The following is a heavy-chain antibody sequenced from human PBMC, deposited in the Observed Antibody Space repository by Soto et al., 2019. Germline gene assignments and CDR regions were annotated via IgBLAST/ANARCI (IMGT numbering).Heavy chain of an antibody. CDR3: ARALKQTERLWFGTS. Sequence: SETLSLTCTVSGGSIIENDYYWSLIRQPPGKGLEWIGTISHTGTAYYNPSLESRVAVSVGTSENQFSLKLSSVTAADTAVYYCARALKQTERLWFGTSWGQGTLVTVSS. V-gene: IGHV4-39*01. CDR2: ISHTGTA. J-gene: IGHJ5*02. CDR1: GGSIIENDYY. D-gene: IGHD3-10*01.